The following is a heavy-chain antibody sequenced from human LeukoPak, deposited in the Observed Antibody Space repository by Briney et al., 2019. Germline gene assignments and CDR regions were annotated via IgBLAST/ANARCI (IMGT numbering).Heavy chain of an antibody. D-gene: IGHD3-22*01. CDR3: ARERYYYDSSGYYLPPYYYYYMDV. J-gene: IGHJ6*03. CDR1: GFTFSSYW. Sequence: GGSLRLSCAASGFTFSSYWMTWVRQAPGKGLEWVASINQDGSEKYYVDSVKGRFTISRDNTKNLVYLQMNSLRAEDTALYYCARERYYYDSSGYYLPPYYYYYMDVWGKGTTVTVSS. V-gene: IGHV3-7*03. CDR2: INQDGSEK.